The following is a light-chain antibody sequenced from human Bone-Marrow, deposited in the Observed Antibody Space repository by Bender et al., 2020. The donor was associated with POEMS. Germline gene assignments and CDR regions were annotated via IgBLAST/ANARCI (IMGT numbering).Light chain of an antibody. CDR1: SADIGGSDY. V-gene: IGLV2-14*03. J-gene: IGLJ3*02. CDR2: EDN. Sequence: QSALTQPASVSASPGQSISISCAGSSADIGGSDYVSWYQQHPDKAPKVMIYEDNKRPSGVSNRFSASKSGNTASLTITGLQAEDEGDYYCQSYDNSLGGWVFGGGTKLTVL. CDR3: QSYDNSLGGWV.